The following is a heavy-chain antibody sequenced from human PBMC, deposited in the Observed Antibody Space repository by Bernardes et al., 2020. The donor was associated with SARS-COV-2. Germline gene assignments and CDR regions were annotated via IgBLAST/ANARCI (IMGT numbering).Heavy chain of an antibody. D-gene: IGHD3-10*01. J-gene: IGHJ4*02. CDR3: AMGVSGSVNSYNEEEYHFDY. CDR1: GYSFTSYW. V-gene: IGHV5-51*01. Sequence: GESLKISCKGSGYSFTSYWIGWVRQMPGKGLEWMAIIYPGDSAIRYSPSFQGQVTISGDKSISTAYLQWSGLRASDTAMYYCAMGVSGSVNSYNEEEYHFDYWGQGTLVTVSS. CDR2: IYPGDSAI.